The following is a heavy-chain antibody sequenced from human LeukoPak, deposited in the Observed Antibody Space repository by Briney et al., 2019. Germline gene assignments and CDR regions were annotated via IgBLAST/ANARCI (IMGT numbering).Heavy chain of an antibody. J-gene: IGHJ4*02. CDR2: IWYDGSNK. CDR1: GFTFSGYG. D-gene: IGHD1-1*01. V-gene: IGHV3-33*06. Sequence: GGSLRLSCAASGFTFSGYGMHWVRQAPGKGLEWVAVIWYDGSNKYYADSVKGRFTISGDNSKNTLYLQMNSLRAEDTAVYYCAKERTSEGYFDYWGQGTLVTVSS. CDR3: AKERTSEGYFDY.